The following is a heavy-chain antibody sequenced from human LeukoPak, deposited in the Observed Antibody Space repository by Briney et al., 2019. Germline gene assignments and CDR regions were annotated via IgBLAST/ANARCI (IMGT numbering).Heavy chain of an antibody. CDR2: IYTSGST. CDR1: GGSISSYY. CDR3: ARGKVVAGTPGQNSWDS. J-gene: IGHJ4*02. D-gene: IGHD6-19*01. Sequence: SGTLSLTCTVSGGSISSYYWNWIRQPAGKGLEWIGRIYTSGSTNYNPSLKSRVSMSVDTSKNQFSLKLSSVTAADTAVYYCARGKVVAGTPGQNSWDSWGQGTLVTVSS. V-gene: IGHV4-4*07.